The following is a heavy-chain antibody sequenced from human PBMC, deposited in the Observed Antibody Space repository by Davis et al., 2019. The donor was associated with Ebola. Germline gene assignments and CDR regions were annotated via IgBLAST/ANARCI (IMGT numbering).Heavy chain of an antibody. Sequence: AASVKVSCKASGYTFTGYYLHWVRQAPGQGLEWMGWINTNTGNPTYAQGFTGRFVFSLDTSVSTAYLQISSLKAEDTAVYYCASRLAAAGEKFEAWGQGTLVTVSS. V-gene: IGHV7-4-1*02. CDR3: ASRLAAAGEKFEA. J-gene: IGHJ5*02. D-gene: IGHD6-13*01. CDR1: GYTFTGYY. CDR2: INTNTGNP.